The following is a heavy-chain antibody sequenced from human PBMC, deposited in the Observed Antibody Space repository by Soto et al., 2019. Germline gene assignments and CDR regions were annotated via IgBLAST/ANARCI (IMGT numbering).Heavy chain of an antibody. Sequence: PGGSLRLSCAASGFTCSAYAMIWVRQAPGKGLEWVSAISGSGGNSTFYGDSVKGRFTISRDNSKNTLYLEMSSLGAEDTAVYYCAKGGGSCCFDCWGQGTLVTVSS. J-gene: IGHJ4*02. CDR1: GFTCSAYA. CDR3: AKGGGSCCFDC. V-gene: IGHV3-23*01. CDR2: ISGSGGNST. D-gene: IGHD2-15*01.